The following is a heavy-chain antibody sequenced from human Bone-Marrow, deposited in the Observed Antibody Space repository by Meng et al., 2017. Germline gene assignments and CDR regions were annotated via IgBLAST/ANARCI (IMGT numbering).Heavy chain of an antibody. CDR3: ATNGEITMTPYYYYYGMDV. Sequence: ASVKVSCKASGYTFTGYYMHWVRQAPGQGLEWMGWINPNSGGTNYAQKFQGRVTMTRDTSISTAYMELSSLRSEDKAVYYCATNGEITMTPYYYYYGMDVWGQGTTVTVSS. CDR2: INPNSGGT. J-gene: IGHJ6*02. V-gene: IGHV1-2*02. CDR1: GYTFTGYY. D-gene: IGHD3-22*01.